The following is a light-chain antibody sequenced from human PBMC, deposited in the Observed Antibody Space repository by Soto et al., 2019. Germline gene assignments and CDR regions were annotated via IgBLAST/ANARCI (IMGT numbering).Light chain of an antibody. J-gene: IGKJ4*01. V-gene: IGKV3-15*01. Sequence: EIVMTQSPATLSVSPGERATLSCRASQSVSSSLAWYQQKPGQAPRLLIYGASTRATGIPARFSGSGSGTEFTLNISSLQYEDFAVYYCQQYNNWPSITFGGGTNVEIK. CDR2: GAS. CDR3: QQYNNWPSIT. CDR1: QSVSSS.